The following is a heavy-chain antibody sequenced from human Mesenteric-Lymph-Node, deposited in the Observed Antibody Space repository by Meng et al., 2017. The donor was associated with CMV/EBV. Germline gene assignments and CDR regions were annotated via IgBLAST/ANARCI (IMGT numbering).Heavy chain of an antibody. CDR1: GFTFNSYV. CDR2: ISTDGNKA. Sequence: GGSLRLSCAASGFTFNSYVLHWVRQAPGKQLEWVAVISTDGNKADYSDSVRGRFTISRDNSKNTLSLQMNSLRIEDTAVYYCATVGIRSIWDTFFDSWSQGTLVTVSS. CDR3: ATVGIRSIWDTFFDS. J-gene: IGHJ4*02. V-gene: IGHV3-30*03. D-gene: IGHD1-26*01.